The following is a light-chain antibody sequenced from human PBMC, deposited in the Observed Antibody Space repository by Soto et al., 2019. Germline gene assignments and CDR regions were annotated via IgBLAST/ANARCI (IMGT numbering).Light chain of an antibody. J-gene: IGKJ5*01. Sequence: EIVLTQSPGTLSLWPWERGTLXCKASQSVSSSYLAWYQQKPGQAPRLLIYGASSRATGIPDRFSGSGSGTDFIPTISRLEPEDFAVYYCQQYGSSPRGTFGQGTRLEIK. CDR1: QSVSSSY. CDR2: GAS. V-gene: IGKV3-20*01. CDR3: QQYGSSPRGT.